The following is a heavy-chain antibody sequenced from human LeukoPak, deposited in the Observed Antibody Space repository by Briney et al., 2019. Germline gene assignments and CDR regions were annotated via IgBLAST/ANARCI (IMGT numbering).Heavy chain of an antibody. J-gene: IGHJ6*03. CDR2: ISGSGGST. V-gene: IGHV3-23*01. CDR3: AKGTPIEIYYYYYYMDV. D-gene: IGHD1-14*01. Sequence: GGSLRLSCAASGFTFSSYWMSWVRQAPGKGLEWVSGISGSGGSTYYADSVKGRFTISRDNSKNTLHLQMNSLRAEDTAVYYCAKGTPIEIYYYYYYMDVWGKGTTVTVSS. CDR1: GFTFSSYW.